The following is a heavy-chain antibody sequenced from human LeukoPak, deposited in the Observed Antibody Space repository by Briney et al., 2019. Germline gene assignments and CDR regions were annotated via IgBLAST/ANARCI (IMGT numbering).Heavy chain of an antibody. J-gene: IGHJ4*02. CDR3: ARQRYCSGGSCSYRGFDY. D-gene: IGHD2-15*01. CDR2: IYPGDSDT. Sequence: GESLKISCKGSGYSFTSYWIGWVRQMPGKGLEWMGIIYPGDSDTRYSPSFQGQVTISADKSISTAYLQWSSLKASDTAMCYCARQRYCSGGSCSYRGFDYWGQGTLVTVSS. CDR1: GYSFTSYW. V-gene: IGHV5-51*01.